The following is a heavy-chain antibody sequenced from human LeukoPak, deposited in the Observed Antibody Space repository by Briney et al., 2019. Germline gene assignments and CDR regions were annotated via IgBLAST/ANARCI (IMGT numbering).Heavy chain of an antibody. CDR1: GFTFSSYE. V-gene: IGHV3-48*03. CDR2: ISSSGSTI. D-gene: IGHD4-23*01. CDR3: ARDHFDGGMFDY. Sequence: PGGSLRLSCAASGFTFSSYEMNWVRQAPGKGLEWVSYISSSGSTIYYADSVKGRFTISRDNAKNSLYLRMNSLRAEDTAVYYCARDHFDGGMFDYWGQGTLVTVSS. J-gene: IGHJ4*02.